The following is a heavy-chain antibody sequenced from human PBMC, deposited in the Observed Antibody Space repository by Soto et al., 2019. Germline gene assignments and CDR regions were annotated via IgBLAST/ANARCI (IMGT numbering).Heavy chain of an antibody. CDR2: ISSSSSYI. V-gene: IGHV3-21*01. Sequence: GGSLRLSCAASGFTFSSYSMNWVRQAPGKGLEWVSSISSSSSYIYYADSVKGRFTISRDNAKNSLYLQMNSLRAEDTAVYYCAREPYYDFWSGYYPNWFDPWGQGTLVTVSS. CDR1: GFTFSSYS. D-gene: IGHD3-3*01. CDR3: AREPYYDFWSGYYPNWFDP. J-gene: IGHJ5*02.